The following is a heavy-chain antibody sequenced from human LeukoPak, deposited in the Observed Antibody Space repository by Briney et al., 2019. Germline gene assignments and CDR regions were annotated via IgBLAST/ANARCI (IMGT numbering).Heavy chain of an antibody. D-gene: IGHD6-19*01. CDR3: AAHRSYSSGWYSDY. Sequence: GGSLRLSCAASGFTFSSYNMNWVRQAPGKGLEWVSYISSSSRTIYYADSVKGRFTVSRDNAKNSLYLQMNSLRAEDTAVYYCAAHRSYSSGWYSDYWGQGTLVTVSS. CDR2: ISSSSRTI. V-gene: IGHV3-48*01. J-gene: IGHJ4*02. CDR1: GFTFSSYN.